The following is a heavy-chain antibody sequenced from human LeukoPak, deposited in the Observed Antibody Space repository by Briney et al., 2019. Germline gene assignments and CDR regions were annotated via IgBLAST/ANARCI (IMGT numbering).Heavy chain of an antibody. D-gene: IGHD3-3*01. Sequence: PGGSLRLSCAASGFSFSTYWMSWVRQAPGKGLEWVANIKQDGSEKYYVDSVKGRFTISRDNAKNSLYLQMDSLRAEDTAIYYCARDGVAIFGVVIIRAGYDYWGQGTLVTVSS. CDR1: GFSFSTYW. J-gene: IGHJ4*02. CDR3: ARDGVAIFGVVIIRAGYDY. CDR2: IKQDGSEK. V-gene: IGHV3-7*01.